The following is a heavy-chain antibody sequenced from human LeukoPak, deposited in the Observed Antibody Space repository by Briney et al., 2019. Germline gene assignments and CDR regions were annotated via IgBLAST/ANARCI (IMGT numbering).Heavy chain of an antibody. CDR3: ARSGPGADYGDYELDY. D-gene: IGHD4-17*01. CDR1: GGSFSGYY. CDR2: INHSGST. Sequence: SETLSLTCAVYGGSFSGYYWSWIRQPPGKGLEWIGEINHSGSTNYNPSLKSRVTISVDTSKNQFSLKLSSVTAADTAVYYCARSGPGADYGDYELDYWGQGTLVTVSS. J-gene: IGHJ4*02. V-gene: IGHV4-34*01.